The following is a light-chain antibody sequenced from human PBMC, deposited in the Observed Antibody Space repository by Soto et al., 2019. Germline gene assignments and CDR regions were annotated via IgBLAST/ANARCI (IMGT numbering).Light chain of an antibody. CDR2: GAS. Sequence: VVSKSAVALSLSPGERATLSCRAGESVSSIYVAWYQQKPGQSPTLLIYGASTRDTGIPDRFSGSGSGTDFTLTIDRVEAEDVAVYYCKQYASSPWTFGQGTKVDIK. V-gene: IGKV3-20*01. CDR3: KQYASSPWT. J-gene: IGKJ1*01. CDR1: ESVSSIY.